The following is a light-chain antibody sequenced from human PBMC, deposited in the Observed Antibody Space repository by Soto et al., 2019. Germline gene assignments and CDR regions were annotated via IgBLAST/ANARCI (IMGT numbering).Light chain of an antibody. CDR1: QSVSSSY. CDR2: DAS. J-gene: IGKJ1*01. Sequence: ETVLTRSPGTLSLSPGERATLSCRASQSVSSSYLAWYQQKPGQAPRLLIYDASSRATGIPDRFSGSGSGTDFTLTISRLEPEDCAVYYCQQYVRSPPSWTFGQGTKVEIK. V-gene: IGKV3-20*01. CDR3: QQYVRSPPSWT.